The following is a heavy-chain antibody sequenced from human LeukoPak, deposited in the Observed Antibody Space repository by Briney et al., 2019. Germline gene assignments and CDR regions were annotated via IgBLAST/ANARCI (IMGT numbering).Heavy chain of an antibody. D-gene: IGHD1-7*01. J-gene: IGHJ4*02. CDR1: GFTFSSYE. CDR3: ARPPYNWNYYFDY. V-gene: IGHV3-48*03. CDR2: ISSSGSTI. Sequence: PGGSLRLSCAASGFTFSSYEMNWVRQAPGKGLEWVSYISSSGSTIYYADSVKGRFTISRDNAKNSLYLQMNSLRAEDTAVYYCARPPYNWNYYFDYWGQGTLVTVSS.